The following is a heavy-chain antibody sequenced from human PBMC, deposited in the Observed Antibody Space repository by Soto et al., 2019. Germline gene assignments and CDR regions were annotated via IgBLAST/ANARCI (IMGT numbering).Heavy chain of an antibody. CDR3: ANAGYCDSSGYYEFDY. CDR1: GFTFSSYG. Sequence: QVQLVESGGGVVQPGRSLRLSCAASGFTFSSYGMHWVRQAPGKGLEWVAVVLYDGRNKYYADSVKGRFTISRDNSKNTVYRQMNSLRAEDTAVYYCANAGYCDSSGYYEFDYWGQGTLVTVSS. J-gene: IGHJ4*02. CDR2: VLYDGRNK. V-gene: IGHV3-30*18. D-gene: IGHD3-22*01.